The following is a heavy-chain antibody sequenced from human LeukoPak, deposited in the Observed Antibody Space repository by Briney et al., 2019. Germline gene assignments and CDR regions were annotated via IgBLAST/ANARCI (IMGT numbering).Heavy chain of an antibody. J-gene: IGHJ3*02. CDR3: ARRNAFDI. V-gene: IGHV4-59*01. CDR1: GGSITSFY. Sequence: SETLSLTCTVSGGSITSFYWNWIRQPPGKGLEWIGSIYYNGDTNYNPSLKGRVSISIDTSKTHFSLKLSSVTPADTAVYYCARRNAFDIWGQGTMVTVSS. CDR2: IYYNGDT.